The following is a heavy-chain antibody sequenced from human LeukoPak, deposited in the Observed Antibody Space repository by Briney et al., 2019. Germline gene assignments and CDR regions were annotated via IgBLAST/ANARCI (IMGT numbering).Heavy chain of an antibody. J-gene: IGHJ4*02. V-gene: IGHV4-34*01. D-gene: IGHD2-2*01. CDR3: ARPHCSSTSCYYYFDY. CDR2: INHSGST. CDR1: GGSFSGYY. Sequence: PSETLSLTCAVYGGSFSGYYWSWIRQPPGKGLEWIGEINHSGSTNYNPSLKSRVTISVDTFKSQFSLKLSSVTAADTAVYYCARPHCSSTSCYYYFDYWGQGTLVTVSS.